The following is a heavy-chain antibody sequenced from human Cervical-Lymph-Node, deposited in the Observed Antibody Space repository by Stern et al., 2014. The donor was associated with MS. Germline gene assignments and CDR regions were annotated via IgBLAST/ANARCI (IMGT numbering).Heavy chain of an antibody. CDR2: INPSGGST. CDR3: ARSRYCSGGNCNSDWFDP. J-gene: IGHJ5*02. V-gene: IGHV1-46*03. D-gene: IGHD2-15*01. Sequence: QVQLVQSGAEVKKPGASVKVSCKASGYTFTNYYIHWVRQAPGQGLEWMGMINPSGGSTNYAQKVQGRVTMTSDTSTSTVYMELSSLRSEDTAVYYCARSRYCSGGNCNSDWFDPWGQGTLVTVSS. CDR1: GYTFTNYY.